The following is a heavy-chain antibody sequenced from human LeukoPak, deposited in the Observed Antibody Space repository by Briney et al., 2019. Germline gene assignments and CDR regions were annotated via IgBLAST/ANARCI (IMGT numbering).Heavy chain of an antibody. Sequence: SQTLSLTCAVSGGSISSGGYSWSWIRQPPGKGLEWIGYIYHSGSTYYNPSLKSRVTISVDRSKNQFSLKLSSVTAADTAVYYCAREENSSGYYYFDYWGQGTLVTVSS. CDR2: IYHSGST. CDR1: GGSISSGGYS. V-gene: IGHV4-30-2*01. J-gene: IGHJ4*02. CDR3: AREENSSGYYYFDY. D-gene: IGHD3-22*01.